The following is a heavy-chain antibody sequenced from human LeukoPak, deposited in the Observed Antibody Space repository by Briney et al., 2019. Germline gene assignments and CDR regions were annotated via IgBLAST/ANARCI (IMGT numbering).Heavy chain of an antibody. J-gene: IGHJ5*02. CDR3: ARHKGVVVVPAAARGWFDP. Sequence: SETLSLTCAVYGGSFSGYCWSWIRQPPGKGLEWIGEINHSGSTNYNPSLKSRVTISVDTSKNQFSLKLSSVTAADTAVYYCARHKGVVVVPAAARGWFDPWGQGTLVTVSS. CDR2: INHSGST. V-gene: IGHV4-34*01. CDR1: GGSFSGYC. D-gene: IGHD2-2*01.